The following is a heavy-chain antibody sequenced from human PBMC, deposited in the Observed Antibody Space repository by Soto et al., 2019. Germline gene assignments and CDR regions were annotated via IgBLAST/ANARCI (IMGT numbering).Heavy chain of an antibody. J-gene: IGHJ4*02. CDR3: ARDPTR. Sequence: GASVKVSCKASGYTFTRYYMHWVRQAPGQGLEWMGIINPSGGSTSYAQKFQGRVTMTTDTSTSTAYMELRSLRSDDTAVYYCARDPTRWGQGTLVTVSS. CDR1: GYTFTRYY. CDR2: INPSGGST. V-gene: IGHV1-46*01.